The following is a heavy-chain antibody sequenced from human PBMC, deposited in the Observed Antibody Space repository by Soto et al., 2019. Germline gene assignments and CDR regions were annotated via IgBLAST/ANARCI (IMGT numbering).Heavy chain of an antibody. CDR3: ARDSYCYWGTDYYYYGMDV. CDR2: INPSGGST. V-gene: IGHV1-46*01. Sequence: VKVSCKASGYTFTSYYMHWVRQAPGQGLEWMGIINPSGGSTSYAQKFQGRVTMTRDTSTSTVYMELSSLRSEDTAVYYCARDSYCYWGTDYYYYGMDVWGQGTTVTVSS. CDR1: GYTFTSYY. D-gene: IGHD5-18*01. J-gene: IGHJ6*02.